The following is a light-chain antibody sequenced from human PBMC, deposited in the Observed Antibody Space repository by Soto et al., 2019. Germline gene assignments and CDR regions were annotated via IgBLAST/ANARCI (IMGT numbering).Light chain of an antibody. CDR2: SNN. V-gene: IGLV1-44*01. CDR1: SSNIGSNT. CDR3: SSYTTSNTFYV. J-gene: IGLJ1*01. Sequence: QSVLTQPPSASGTPGQRVTISCSGSSSNIGSNTVNWYQQLPGTAPKLLIYSNNQRPSGVPDRFSGSKSGTSASLAISGLQSEDEADYYCSSYTTSNTFYVFGTGTKVTVL.